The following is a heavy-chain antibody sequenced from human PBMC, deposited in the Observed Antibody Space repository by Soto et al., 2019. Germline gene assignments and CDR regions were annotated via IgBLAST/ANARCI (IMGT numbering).Heavy chain of an antibody. J-gene: IGHJ6*02. CDR1: GFTFSSYS. CDR3: ARIPPPKYDFWSGYYMYV. Sequence: GGSLRLSCAASGFTFSSYSMNWVRQAPGKGLEWVSYISSSSSTIYYADSVKGRFTISRDNAKNSLYLQMNSLRAEDTAVYYFARIPPPKYDFWSGYYMYVWGQGTTVTVSS. V-gene: IGHV3-48*04. D-gene: IGHD3-3*01. CDR2: ISSSSSTI.